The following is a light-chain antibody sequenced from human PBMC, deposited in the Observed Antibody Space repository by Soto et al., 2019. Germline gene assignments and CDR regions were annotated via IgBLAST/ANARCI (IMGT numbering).Light chain of an antibody. CDR3: QQANSFPLT. Sequence: DIQMTQSPSSVSASVGDRVTITCRASQAISTHLAWYHQKPGKATKLLVYAASSLQSGVPSRFSGSGSGTDFTRTISSLQPEDFATYYCQQANSFPLTFGGGTKVEIK. CDR2: AAS. V-gene: IGKV1D-12*01. CDR1: QAISTH. J-gene: IGKJ4*01.